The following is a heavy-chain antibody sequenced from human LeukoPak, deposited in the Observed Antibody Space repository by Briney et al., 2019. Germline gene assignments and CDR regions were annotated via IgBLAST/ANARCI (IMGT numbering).Heavy chain of an antibody. CDR1: SGSFSSSSYF. J-gene: IGHJ4*01. V-gene: IGHV4-39*01. CDR2: INYSGTT. CDR3: ARLRGGVQLWGD. D-gene: IGHD1-1*01. Sequence: EASETLSLTCTVSSGSFSSSSYFCGWIRQPPGMGLEWIATINYSGTTYYNPSLKSRVTTSVDTSRNQFSLKVNSVTAADTAVYYCARLRGGVQLWGDWGQGALVTVS.